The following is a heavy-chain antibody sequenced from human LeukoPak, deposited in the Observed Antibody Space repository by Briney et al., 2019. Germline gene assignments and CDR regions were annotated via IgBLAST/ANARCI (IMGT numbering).Heavy chain of an antibody. J-gene: IGHJ4*02. CDR3: AKDAGSLGYCSSTSCSKTDY. V-gene: IGHV3-23*01. D-gene: IGHD2-2*01. CDR1: GFTFSKYA. Sequence: GGSLRLSCAASGFTFSKYAMTWVRQAPGKGLEWVATIGGLGASTNYGGSVKGRFTISRDNSKNTLYLQMNSLRAEDTAVYYCAKDAGSLGYCSSTSCSKTDYWGQGTLVTVSS. CDR2: IGGLGAST.